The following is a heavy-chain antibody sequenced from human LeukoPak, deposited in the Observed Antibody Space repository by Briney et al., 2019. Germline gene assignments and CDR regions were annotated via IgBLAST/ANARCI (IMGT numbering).Heavy chain of an antibody. V-gene: IGHV3-48*01. Sequence: RGSLRLSCAGSEFTFRTFNMNWVRQAPGQGLEWLSYISSSGSTIFYADSVKGRFTISRDNSKNTLYLQMNSLRAEDTAIYYCAKARGDYGDYGDAFDIWGQGTMVTVSS. J-gene: IGHJ3*02. CDR1: EFTFRTFN. D-gene: IGHD4-17*01. CDR2: ISSSGSTI. CDR3: AKARGDYGDYGDAFDI.